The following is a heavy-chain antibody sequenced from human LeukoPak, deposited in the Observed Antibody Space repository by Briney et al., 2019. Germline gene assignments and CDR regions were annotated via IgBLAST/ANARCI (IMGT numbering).Heavy chain of an antibody. CDR2: IKQDGSEK. Sequence: GGSLRLSCAASGFTLISYWMTWVRQAPGKGLEWVANIKQDGSEKYYVDSVKGRFTISRDNAKNSLYLQMNSLRAEDTAVYYCARDLMGIAYRGAFYYWGQGTLVTVSS. D-gene: IGHD6-13*01. CDR3: ARDLMGIAYRGAFYY. V-gene: IGHV3-7*03. J-gene: IGHJ4*02. CDR1: GFTLISYW.